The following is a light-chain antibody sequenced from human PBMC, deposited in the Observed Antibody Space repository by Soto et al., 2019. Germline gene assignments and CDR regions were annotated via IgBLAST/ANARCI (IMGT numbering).Light chain of an antibody. J-gene: IGLJ1*01. CDR3: TSYTGDDFTFV. Sequence: QSALTQPPSASGSLGQSVTISCTGTSSDIGTYDYVSWYQHHPGRAPKLIIFEVSKRPLGVPDRFSGSKSGNTASLIVSGLQPDDEAEYHCTSYTGDDFTFVFGTGTKVTVL. CDR2: EVS. V-gene: IGLV2-8*01. CDR1: SSDIGTYDY.